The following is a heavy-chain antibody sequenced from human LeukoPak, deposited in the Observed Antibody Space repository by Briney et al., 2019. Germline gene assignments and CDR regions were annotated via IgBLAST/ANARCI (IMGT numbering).Heavy chain of an antibody. Sequence: GGSLRLSCAASGFTFDDYAMHWVRQAPGKGLEWVSGISWNSGSIGYADSVKGRFTISRDNAKNSLYLQMNSLRAEDTALYYCTKDRGRYYYYGMDVWGQGTTVTVSS. V-gene: IGHV3-9*01. CDR1: GFTFDDYA. D-gene: IGHD3-16*01. CDR2: ISWNSGSI. CDR3: TKDRGRYYYYGMDV. J-gene: IGHJ6*02.